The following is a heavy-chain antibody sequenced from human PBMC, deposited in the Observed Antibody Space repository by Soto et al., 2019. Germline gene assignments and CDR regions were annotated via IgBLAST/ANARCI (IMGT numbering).Heavy chain of an antibody. CDR2: IYYSGST. CDR3: ARDYDILTGYYAHYYGMDV. D-gene: IGHD3-9*01. CDR1: GGSISSGDYY. V-gene: IGHV4-30-4*01. Sequence: SETLSLTCTVSGGSISSGDYYWSWIRQPPGKGLEWIGYIYYSGSTYYNPSLKSRVTISVDTSKNQFSLKLGSVTAADTAVYYCARDYDILTGYYAHYYGMDVWGQGTTVTVSS. J-gene: IGHJ6*02.